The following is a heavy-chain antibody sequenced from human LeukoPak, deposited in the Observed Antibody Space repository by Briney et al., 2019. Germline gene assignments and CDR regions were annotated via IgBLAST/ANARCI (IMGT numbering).Heavy chain of an antibody. CDR3: ARRGANSGSYSHFDL. D-gene: IGHD1-26*01. Sequence: SETLSLTCAVYGGSFSGYYWSWIRQPPGKGLEWIGEINHSGSTNYNPSLKSRATISVDTSKNQFSLKLSSVTAADTAVYSCARRGANSGSYSHFDLWGRGTLVTVSA. CDR2: INHSGST. V-gene: IGHV4-34*01. CDR1: GGSFSGYY. J-gene: IGHJ2*01.